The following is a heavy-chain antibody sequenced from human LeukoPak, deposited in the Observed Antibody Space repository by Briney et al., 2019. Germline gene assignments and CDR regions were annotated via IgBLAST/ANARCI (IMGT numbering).Heavy chain of an antibody. Sequence: GGSLRLSCAASGFIFSSYWMHWVRQAPGKGLEWVANIKQDGSGKYYADSVKGRFTISRDNAKNSLYLQMNSLRAEDTAVYYCGRSMDVWGQGTTVTVSS. CDR1: GFIFSSYW. D-gene: IGHD1-14*01. V-gene: IGHV3-7*03. J-gene: IGHJ6*02. CDR3: GRSMDV. CDR2: IKQDGSGK.